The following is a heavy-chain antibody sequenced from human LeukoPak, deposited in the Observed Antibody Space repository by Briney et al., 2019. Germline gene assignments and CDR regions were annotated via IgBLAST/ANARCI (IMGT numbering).Heavy chain of an antibody. D-gene: IGHD6-6*01. V-gene: IGHV3-23*01. CDR2: ISGGGGST. CDR1: GFTFSSYW. CDR3: ATEGLVHHPRGSDY. Sequence: GGSLRLSCAASGFTFSSYWMSWVRQAPGKGLEWVSTISGGGGSTYYADSVKGRFTISRDNSQNMLYLQMNSLRAEDTAVYYCATEGLVHHPRGSDYWGQGTLVTVSS. J-gene: IGHJ4*02.